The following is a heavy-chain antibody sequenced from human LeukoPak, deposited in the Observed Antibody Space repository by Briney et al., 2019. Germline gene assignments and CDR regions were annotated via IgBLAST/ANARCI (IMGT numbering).Heavy chain of an antibody. V-gene: IGHV3-15*01. D-gene: IGHD3-16*01. CDR2: INRKTDGGTT. J-gene: IGHJ4*02. CDR1: GFTFSNAW. CDR3: TTAVRITGFDS. Sequence: GGSLRLSCATSGFTFSNAWMTWVRQAPGKGLEWVSLINRKTDGGTTDYAAPVKGRFTVSRNDSVNTLYLQMNSLKTEDTGVYYCTTAVRITGFDSWGQGALVTVSS.